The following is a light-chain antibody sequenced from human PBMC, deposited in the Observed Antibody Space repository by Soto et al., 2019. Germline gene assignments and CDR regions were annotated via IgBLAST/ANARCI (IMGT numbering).Light chain of an antibody. CDR2: AAS. V-gene: IGKV1-16*02. Sequence: DIQMTPSPSSLSASVGDRVTITCRASQGIINYLAWFQQKPGKAPKSLIYAASSLKSGVPSKFSGSGSGTDFTLTISNLQPEDFATYYCQQYKTYPFTFGPGTKVDIK. J-gene: IGKJ3*01. CDR1: QGIINY. CDR3: QQYKTYPFT.